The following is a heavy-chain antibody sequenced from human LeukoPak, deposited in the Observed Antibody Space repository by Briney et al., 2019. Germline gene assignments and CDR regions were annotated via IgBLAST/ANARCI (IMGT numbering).Heavy chain of an antibody. CDR2: IKSKSEGGTS. CDR3: ATVNISGYYAPPGYVY. D-gene: IGHD3-22*01. CDR1: GFTFSEAW. J-gene: IGHJ4*02. V-gene: IGHV3-15*01. Sequence: PGGSLRLSCAASGFTFSEAWMTWVRQAPGKGLEWVGHIKSKSEGGTSDYTPPVKGRFTVSRDDSKNTLYLQMNSLKTEDTAVYYCATVNISGYYAPPGYVYWGQGILVTVSS.